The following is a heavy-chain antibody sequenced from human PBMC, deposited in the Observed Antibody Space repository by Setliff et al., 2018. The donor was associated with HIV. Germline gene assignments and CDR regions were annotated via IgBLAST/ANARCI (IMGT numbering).Heavy chain of an antibody. D-gene: IGHD5-18*01. V-gene: IGHV4-59*08. J-gene: IGHJ4*02. CDR3: ARVDTILQFFDY. CDR2: IYYSGST. CDR1: GGSISSYY. Sequence: SETLSLTCTVSGGSISSYYWSWIRQPPGKGPEWIGYIYYSGSTNYNPSLKSRVTISVDPSTEQFSLRLTSVTAADTALYYCARVDTILQFFDYWGQGIAVTVSS.